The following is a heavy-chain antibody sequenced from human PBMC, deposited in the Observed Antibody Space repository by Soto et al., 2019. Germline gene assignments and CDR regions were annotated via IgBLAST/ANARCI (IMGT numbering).Heavy chain of an antibody. Sequence: GGSLRLSCAASGFTFSSYGMHWVRQAPGKGLEWVAVIWYDGSNKYYADSVKGRFTISRDNSKNTLYLQMNSLRAEDTAVYYCARSLLGDYIPSAAAFDIWGQGTMVTVSS. CDR3: ARSLLGDYIPSAAAFDI. CDR2: IWYDGSNK. D-gene: IGHD4-17*01. J-gene: IGHJ3*02. CDR1: GFTFSSYG. V-gene: IGHV3-33*01.